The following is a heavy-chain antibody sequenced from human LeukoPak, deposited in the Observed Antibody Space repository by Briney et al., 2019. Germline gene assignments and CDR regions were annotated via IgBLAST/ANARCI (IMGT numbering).Heavy chain of an antibody. CDR1: GGTFSSYA. Sequence: SVKVSCKASGGTFSSYAISWVRQAPGQGLEWMGRIIPILGIANYAQKFQGRVTITAGKSTSTAYMELSSLRSEDTAVYYCARSTGDYYDSSGSVAWGQGTLVTVSS. CDR2: IIPILGIA. CDR3: ARSTGDYYDSSGSVA. V-gene: IGHV1-69*04. J-gene: IGHJ4*02. D-gene: IGHD3-22*01.